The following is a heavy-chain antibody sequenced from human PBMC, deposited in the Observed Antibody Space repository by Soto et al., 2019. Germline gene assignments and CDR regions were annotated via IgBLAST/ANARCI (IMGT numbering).Heavy chain of an antibody. V-gene: IGHV1-3*01. Sequence: ASVKVSCKASGYTFTSYAMHWVRQAPGQRLEWMGWINAGNGNTKYSQKFQGRVTITRDTSASTAYMELSSLRSEDTAVYYCARDFRITMVRGVIILNNWFDPWGQGTLVTVSS. CDR2: INAGNGNT. CDR1: GYTFTSYA. D-gene: IGHD3-10*01. J-gene: IGHJ5*02. CDR3: ARDFRITMVRGVIILNNWFDP.